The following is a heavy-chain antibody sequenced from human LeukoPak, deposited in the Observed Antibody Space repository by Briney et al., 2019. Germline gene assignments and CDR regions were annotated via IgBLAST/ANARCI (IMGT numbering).Heavy chain of an antibody. V-gene: IGHV4-39*07. CDR2: IYYSGST. CDR3: ARIAAAGTVHWFDP. CDR1: GGSISSSSYY. J-gene: IGHJ5*02. Sequence: SETLSLTCTVSGGSISSSSYYWGWIRQPPGKGLEWIGSIYYSGSTYYNPSLKSRVTISVDTSKNQFSLKLSSVTAADTAVYYCARIAAAGTVHWFDPWGQGTLVTVSS. D-gene: IGHD6-13*01.